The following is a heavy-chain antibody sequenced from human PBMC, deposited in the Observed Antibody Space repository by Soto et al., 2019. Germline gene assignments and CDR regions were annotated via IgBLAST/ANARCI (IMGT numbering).Heavy chain of an antibody. CDR1: GFTFSTNA. J-gene: IGHJ6*02. Sequence: EVQLLESGGGLVQPGGSLRLSCAASGFTFSTNAMNWVRQAPGNGLEWVSASSGSGGSIHYADSVKGRFTISRDNSKNTLYLQMNSLRDEDTAVYHCVKGYWKGDVWGQGTTVTVSS. CDR3: VKGYWKGDV. D-gene: IGHD1-1*01. V-gene: IGHV3-23*01. CDR2: SSGSGGSI.